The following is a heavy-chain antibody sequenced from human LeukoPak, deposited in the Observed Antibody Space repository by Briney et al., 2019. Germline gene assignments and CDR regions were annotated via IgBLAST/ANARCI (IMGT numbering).Heavy chain of an antibody. CDR2: IWYDGSNN. J-gene: IGHJ6*02. D-gene: IGHD3-10*01. Sequence: GGSLRLSCAASGFTFSSYGMHWVRQAPGKGLEWVAVIWYDGSNNYYADSVKGRFTISIDNSKNTLYLQMNRLRAEETAMYYCARARRFGESSYVMDVWGQGTTVTVSS. CDR3: ARARRFGESSYVMDV. CDR1: GFTFSSYG. V-gene: IGHV3-33*01.